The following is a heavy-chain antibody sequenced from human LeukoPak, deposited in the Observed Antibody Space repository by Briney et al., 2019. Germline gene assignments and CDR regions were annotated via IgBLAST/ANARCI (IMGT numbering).Heavy chain of an antibody. V-gene: IGHV3-23*01. Sequence: PGGSLRLSCAASGFTFSSYAMSWVRQAPGQGLEWVSAISGSGGSTYYADSVKGRFTISRDHSKNTLYLQMNSLRAEDTAVYYCANSGPNQLVGARAEYFQHWGQGTLVTVSS. D-gene: IGHD6-6*01. J-gene: IGHJ1*01. CDR2: ISGSGGST. CDR3: ANSGPNQLVGARAEYFQH. CDR1: GFTFSSYA.